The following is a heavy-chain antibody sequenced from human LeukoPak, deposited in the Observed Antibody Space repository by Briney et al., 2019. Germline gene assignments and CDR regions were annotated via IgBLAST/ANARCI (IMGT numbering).Heavy chain of an antibody. J-gene: IGHJ4*02. D-gene: IGHD5-18*01. Sequence: SETLHLTCTVSGGSISSSSYYWSWIRQPPGKGLEWIGEINHSGSTNYNPSLKSRVTISVDTSKNQFSLKLSSVTAADTAVYYCARGKRGYSYGPAKYFDYWGQGTLVTVSS. CDR3: ARGKRGYSYGPAKYFDY. CDR1: GGSISSSSYY. V-gene: IGHV4-39*07. CDR2: INHSGST.